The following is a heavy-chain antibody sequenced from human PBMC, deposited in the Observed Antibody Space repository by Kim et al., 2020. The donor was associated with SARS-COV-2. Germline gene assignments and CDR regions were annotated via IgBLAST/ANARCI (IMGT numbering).Heavy chain of an antibody. Sequence: QKFQGRVTITADESTSTAYMELSSLRSEDTAVYYCARGRRDSSGYYCFDYWGQGTLVTVPS. J-gene: IGHJ4*02. V-gene: IGHV1-69*01. CDR3: ARGRRDSSGYYCFDY. D-gene: IGHD3-22*01.